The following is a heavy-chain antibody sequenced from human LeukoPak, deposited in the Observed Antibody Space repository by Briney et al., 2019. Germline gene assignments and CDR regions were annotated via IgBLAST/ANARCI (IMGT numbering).Heavy chain of an antibody. CDR2: ISSSSSYI. V-gene: IGHV3-21*01. CDR3: ARDHEGTLSPVDY. CDR1: GFTFSSYT. J-gene: IGHJ4*02. D-gene: IGHD3-10*01. Sequence: PGGSLRLSCAASGFTFSSYTMNWVRQAPGKGLEWVSSISSSSSYIYYADSVKGRFTISRDNAKNSLYLQMNSLRAEDTAVYYCARDHEGTLSPVDYWGQGTLVTVSS.